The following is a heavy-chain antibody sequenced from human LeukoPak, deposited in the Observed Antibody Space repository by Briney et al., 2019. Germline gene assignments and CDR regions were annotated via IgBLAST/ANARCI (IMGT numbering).Heavy chain of an antibody. V-gene: IGHV3-48*02. CDR1: GFSFSNYS. J-gene: IGHJ6*02. CDR2: ISSRNSVT. Sequence: GGSLRLSCGASGFSFSNYSLNWVRQAPGEGLEWISYISSRNSVTYYADPVKGRFTISRDNAKNSMYLQMNSLTNADTAVYYCVRIGGGGLSYSYYGMDAWGHGTTVTVSS. D-gene: IGHD3-16*01. CDR3: VRIGGGGLSYSYYGMDA.